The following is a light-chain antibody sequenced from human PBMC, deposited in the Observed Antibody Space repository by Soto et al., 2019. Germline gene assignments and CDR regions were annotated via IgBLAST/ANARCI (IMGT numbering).Light chain of an antibody. Sequence: QSALTQPRSVSGSPGQSVTISCTGTSSDVGAYNYVSWYQQHPGKVPKLMIYDVSRRPSGVPDRFSGSKSGNTASLTISGLRVEDEADYYCCSYAGSYTLVFGGGTKLTVL. J-gene: IGLJ3*02. CDR3: CSYAGSYTLV. V-gene: IGLV2-11*01. CDR2: DVS. CDR1: SSDVGAYNY.